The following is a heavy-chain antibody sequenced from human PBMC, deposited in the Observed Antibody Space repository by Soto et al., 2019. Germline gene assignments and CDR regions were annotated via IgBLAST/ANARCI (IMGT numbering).Heavy chain of an antibody. V-gene: IGHV3-30-3*01. CDR1: GFTFSSYA. CDR3: ARVARFLEWLLYSYYYYGMDV. CDR2: ISYDGSNK. D-gene: IGHD3-3*01. J-gene: IGHJ6*02. Sequence: QVQLVESGGGVVQPGRSLRLSCAASGFTFSSYAMHWVRQAPGKELEWVAVISYDGSNKYYADSVKGRFTISRDNSKNTLYLQMNSLRAEDTAVYYCARVARFLEWLLYSYYYYGMDVWGQWTTVTVSS.